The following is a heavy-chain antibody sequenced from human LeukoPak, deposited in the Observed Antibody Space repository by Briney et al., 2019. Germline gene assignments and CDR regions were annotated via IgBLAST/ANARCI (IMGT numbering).Heavy chain of an antibody. CDR2: INHSGST. CDR1: SGSFSGYY. CDR3: AGGPFAGLLWDLLNWFDP. V-gene: IGHV4-34*01. D-gene: IGHD3-10*01. Sequence: SETLSLTCAVYSGSFSGYYWRWIRQPPGKGLEWIGEINHSGSTKYNPSLKSRVTIPVDTPKNQFSLKLRSVTAQDPAVYYCAGGPFAGLLWDLLNWFDPGGQGTLVTVPS. J-gene: IGHJ5*02.